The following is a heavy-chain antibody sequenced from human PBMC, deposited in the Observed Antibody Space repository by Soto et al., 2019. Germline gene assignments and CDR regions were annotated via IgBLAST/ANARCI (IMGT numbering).Heavy chain of an antibody. D-gene: IGHD3-16*02. J-gene: IGHJ6*03. CDR3: ARAARGLHLGELSLTLYFYYYMDV. V-gene: IGHV1-3*01. CDR2: INAGNGNT. Sequence: ASVKVSCKASGYTFTSYAMHWVRQAPGQRLEWMGWINAGNGNTKYSQKFQGRVTITRDTSASTAYMELSSLRSEDTAVYYCARAARGLHLGELSLTLYFYYYMDVWGKGTTVTVSS. CDR1: GYTFTSYA.